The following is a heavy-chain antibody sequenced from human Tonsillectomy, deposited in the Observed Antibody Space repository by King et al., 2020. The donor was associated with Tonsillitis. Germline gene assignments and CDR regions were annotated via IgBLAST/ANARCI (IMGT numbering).Heavy chain of an antibody. D-gene: IGHD2-2*01. CDR2: SSSSSTTT. CDR3: VNSNIVVPSS. J-gene: IGHJ4*02. V-gene: IGHV3-23*04. Sequence: VQLVESGGGFVQPGGSLRLSCAASGFTFSSYAMHWVRQAPGKGLEWVSSVSSSSSTTTHYADSVKGRFTLSRDNSKKTVHLQMNNVRAEDTAVYYCVNSNIVVPSSWGQGTVVTVSS. CDR1: GFTFSSYA.